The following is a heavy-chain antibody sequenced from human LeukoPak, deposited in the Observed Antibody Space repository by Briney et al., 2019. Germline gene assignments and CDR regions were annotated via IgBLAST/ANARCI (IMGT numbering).Heavy chain of an antibody. Sequence: GRSLRLSCAASGFTFSSYGMHWVRQAPGKGLEWVAVIWYDGSNSYYVDSVKGRFTISRDNSKNTLYLQMNSLRAEDTAVYYCARDRSFAAAGGNGTLGYWGQGTLVTVSS. CDR3: ARDRSFAAAGGNGTLGY. CDR1: GFTFSSYG. CDR2: IWYDGSNS. D-gene: IGHD6-13*01. V-gene: IGHV3-33*01. J-gene: IGHJ4*02.